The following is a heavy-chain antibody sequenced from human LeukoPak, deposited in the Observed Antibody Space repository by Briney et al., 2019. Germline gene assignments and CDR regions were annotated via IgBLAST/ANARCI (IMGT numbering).Heavy chain of an antibody. Sequence: GRSLRLSCAASGFTFSSYAIHWVRQAPGKGLEWVAVISYDGSNKYYADSVKGRFTISRDNSKNTLYLKMNSLRAEDTAVYYCARAAGDFWSGYYREGYFDYWGQGTLVTVSS. V-gene: IGHV3-30-3*01. CDR1: GFTFSSYA. D-gene: IGHD3-3*01. CDR2: ISYDGSNK. CDR3: ARAAGDFWSGYYREGYFDY. J-gene: IGHJ4*02.